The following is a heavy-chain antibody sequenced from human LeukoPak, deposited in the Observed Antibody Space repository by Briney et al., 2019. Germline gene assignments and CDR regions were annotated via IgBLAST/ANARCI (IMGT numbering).Heavy chain of an antibody. CDR3: ARGGWYFYNYFDY. V-gene: IGHV3-30*04. D-gene: IGHD6-19*01. J-gene: IGHJ4*02. Sequence: GGSLRLSCAASGFTFSSYAMHWVRKAPGKGLEWVSVISYDGSNKYYADSVKGRFTISRDNSKNTLYLQMNSLRAEDTAVYYCARGGWYFYNYFDYWGQGTLVTVSS. CDR2: ISYDGSNK. CDR1: GFTFSSYA.